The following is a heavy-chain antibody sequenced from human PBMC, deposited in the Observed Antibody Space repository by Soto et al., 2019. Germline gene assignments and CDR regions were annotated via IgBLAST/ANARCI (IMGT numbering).Heavy chain of an antibody. D-gene: IGHD5-18*01. J-gene: IGHJ4*02. V-gene: IGHV3-48*01. Sequence: GGSLRLSCAASGFTFSSYSMNWVRQAPGKGLEWVSYISGSGTVTDYADSVKGRFTISRDKAKNSLFLQMDSLRADDTAVYYCARDPPYSTSAGYFDHWGQGTLVTVSS. CDR1: GFTFSSYS. CDR3: ARDPPYSTSAGYFDH. CDR2: ISGSGTVT.